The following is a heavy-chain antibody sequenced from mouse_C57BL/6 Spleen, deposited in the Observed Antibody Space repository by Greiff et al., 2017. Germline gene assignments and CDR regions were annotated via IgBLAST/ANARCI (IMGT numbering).Heavy chain of an antibody. J-gene: IGHJ3*01. CDR1: GYTFTSYW. V-gene: IGHV1-55*01. D-gene: IGHD2-3*01. CDR3: ARGEARVYDGYSWFAY. CDR2: IYPGSGST. Sequence: QVQLQQPGAELVKPGASVTMSCKASGYTFTSYWITWVKQRPGQGLEWIGDIYPGSGSTNYNEKFKSKATLTVDTSSSTAYMQLSSLTSEDSAVYYCARGEARVYDGYSWFAYWGQGTLVTVSA.